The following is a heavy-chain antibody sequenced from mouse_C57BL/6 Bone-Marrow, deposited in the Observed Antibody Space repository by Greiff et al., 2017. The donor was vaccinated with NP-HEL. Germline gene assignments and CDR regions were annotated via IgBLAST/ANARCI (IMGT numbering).Heavy chain of an antibody. J-gene: IGHJ4*01. CDR2: INYDGSST. CDR3: AREGGLRRRTYAMDY. Sequence: EVQLVESEGGLVQPGSSMKLSCTASGFTFSDYYMAWVRQVPEKGLEWVANINYDGSSTYYLDSLKSRFIISRDNAKNILYLQMSRLKAEDTATYYCAREGGLRRRTYAMDYWGQGTSVTVSS. V-gene: IGHV5-16*01. D-gene: IGHD2-4*01. CDR1: GFTFSDYY.